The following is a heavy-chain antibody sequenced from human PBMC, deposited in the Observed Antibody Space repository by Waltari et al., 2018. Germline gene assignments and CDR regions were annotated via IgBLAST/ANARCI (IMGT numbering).Heavy chain of an antibody. CDR1: GFSLSNARMG. CDR2: IFANDEK. CDR3: AWGGSGFSDAFDI. Sequence: QVTLKESGPVLVKPTEPLTLTCTVSGFSLSNARMGVSWIRQPPGKALEWLAHIFANDEKSYSTSLKSRLTISKDNSKSQVVITMTNMEPVDTATYYCAWGGSGFSDAFDIWGQGTMVTVSS. J-gene: IGHJ3*02. D-gene: IGHD3-10*01. V-gene: IGHV2-26*04.